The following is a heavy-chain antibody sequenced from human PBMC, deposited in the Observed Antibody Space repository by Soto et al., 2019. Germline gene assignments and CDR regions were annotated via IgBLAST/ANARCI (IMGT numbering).Heavy chain of an antibody. V-gene: IGHV3-11*05. CDR2: ISSSSSYT. D-gene: IGHD6-13*01. J-gene: IGHJ6*02. Sequence: QVQLVESGGGLVKPGGSLRLSCAASGFTFSDYYMSWIRQAPGKGLEWVSYISSSSSYTNYADSVKGRFTISRDNAKNSLYLRMNSLRAEDTAVYYCARAWEQLPPNYYYYGMDVWGQGTTVTVSS. CDR3: ARAWEQLPPNYYYYGMDV. CDR1: GFTFSDYY.